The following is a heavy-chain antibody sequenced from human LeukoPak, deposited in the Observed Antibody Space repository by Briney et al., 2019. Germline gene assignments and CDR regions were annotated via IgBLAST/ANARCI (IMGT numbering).Heavy chain of an antibody. J-gene: IGHJ4*02. CDR3: ARDGLIAAAGDY. D-gene: IGHD6-13*01. V-gene: IGHV1-2*02. Sequence: ASVTVSCKTSGYSFTVNYIHWVRQAPGQGLEWMGWINPNNGGTKFAQRFEGRVAMTRDTSISTVYMELYSLTSVDSAVYYCARDGLIAAAGDYWGQGTLVTVSS. CDR2: INPNNGGT. CDR1: GYSFTVNY.